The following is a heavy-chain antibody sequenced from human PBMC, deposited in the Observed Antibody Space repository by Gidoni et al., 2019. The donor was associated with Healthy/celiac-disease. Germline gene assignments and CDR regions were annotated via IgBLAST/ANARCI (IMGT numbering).Heavy chain of an antibody. J-gene: IGHJ6*03. D-gene: IGHD6-6*01. CDR2: IYHSGST. CDR3: ASIEYSSSSSYYYYYYMDV. CDR1: GYSITRGSY. Sequence: QVQLQASGPGLVQPSETLSLPCPVPGYSITRGSYSGWIRQPPGKGLEWIGSIYHSGSTYYNPSLKSRGTISVDTSKNQFSLKLSSVTAADTAVYYCASIEYSSSSSYYYYYYMDVWGKGTTVTVSS. V-gene: IGHV4-38-2*01.